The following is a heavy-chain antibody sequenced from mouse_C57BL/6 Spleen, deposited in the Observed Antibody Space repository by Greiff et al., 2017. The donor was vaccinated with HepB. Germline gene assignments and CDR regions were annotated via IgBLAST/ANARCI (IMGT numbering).Heavy chain of an antibody. D-gene: IGHD4-1*02. V-gene: IGHV5-17*01. Sequence: EVMLVESGGGLVKPGGSLKLSCAASGFTFSDYGMHWVRQAPEKGLEWVAYISSGSSTIYYADTVKGRFTISRDNAKNTLFLQMTSLRSEDTAMYYCAVPSTGTWAYWGQGTLVTVSA. J-gene: IGHJ3*01. CDR2: ISSGSSTI. CDR3: AVPSTGTWAY. CDR1: GFTFSDYG.